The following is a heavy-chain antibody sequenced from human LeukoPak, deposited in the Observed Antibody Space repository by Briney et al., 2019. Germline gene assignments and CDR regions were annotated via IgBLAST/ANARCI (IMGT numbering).Heavy chain of an antibody. CDR3: ARAVLGSRIQINYDFWSGPPDY. V-gene: IGHV4-30-4*01. CDR1: GGSISIGDYY. J-gene: IGHJ4*02. D-gene: IGHD3-3*01. CDR2: IYYSGST. Sequence: PSETLSLTCTVSGGSISIGDYYWSWIRQPPGKGLEWIGYIYYSGSTYYNPSLKSRVTISVDTSKNQFSLKLSSVTAADTAVYYCARAVLGSRIQINYDFWSGPPDYWGQGTLVTASS.